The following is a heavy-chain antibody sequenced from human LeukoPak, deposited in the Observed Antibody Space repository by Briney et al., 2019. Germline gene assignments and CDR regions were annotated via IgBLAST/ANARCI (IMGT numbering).Heavy chain of an antibody. D-gene: IGHD1-26*01. CDR1: GFTFSSYW. CDR3: AREGLLLDY. CDR2: ITSDGIT. V-gene: IGHV3-74*01. J-gene: IGHJ4*02. Sequence: GGSLRLSCAASGFTFSSYWMHWVRQAPGKGPVWASRITSDGITIYADSVKGRFTISRDNAKNTLYLQMNSLRAEDTAVYYCAREGLLLDYWGQGTLVTVSS.